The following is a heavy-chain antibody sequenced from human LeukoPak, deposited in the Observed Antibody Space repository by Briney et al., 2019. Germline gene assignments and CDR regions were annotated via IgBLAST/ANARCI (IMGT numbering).Heavy chain of an antibody. Sequence: PSETLSLTCAVSGYSISSGYYWGWIRQPPGKGLEWIGSIYQSGSTYYNPSLKSRVTISVDTSKNQFSLKLSSVTAADTAVYYCARYRSGYPDTLDYWGQGTLVTVSS. V-gene: IGHV4-38-2*01. CDR1: GYSISSGYY. CDR3: ARYRSGYPDTLDY. J-gene: IGHJ4*02. D-gene: IGHD3-3*01. CDR2: IYQSGST.